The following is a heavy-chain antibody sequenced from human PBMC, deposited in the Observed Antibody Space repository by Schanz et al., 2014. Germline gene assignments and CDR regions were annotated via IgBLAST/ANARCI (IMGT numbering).Heavy chain of an antibody. D-gene: IGHD1-1*01. CDR3: ARDTTWRLDL. CDR2: VFPNGIT. CDR1: GGSIRSGTYY. J-gene: IGHJ2*01. Sequence: QVQLQQWGAGLLKPSQTLSLTCTVSGGSIRSGTYYWSWIRQPAGKALEWVGRVFPNGITNYNPSLKSRVPISLDTSKNHFSLTLTSLTAADTAVYYCARDTTWRLDLWGRGTLVTVSS. V-gene: IGHV4-61*02.